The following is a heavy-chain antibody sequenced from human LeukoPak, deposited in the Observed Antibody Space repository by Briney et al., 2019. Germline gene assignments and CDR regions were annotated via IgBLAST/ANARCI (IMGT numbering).Heavy chain of an antibody. CDR1: GGSISSYY. J-gene: IGHJ5*02. Sequence: ASETLSLTCTVSGGSISSYYWSWIRQPAGKGLEWIGRIYTSGNTNYNPSLESRATMSLDTSRNQFSLKLRSVTAADTAVYYCARDSGYDLNCFDPWGQGTLVTVSS. V-gene: IGHV4-4*07. CDR3: ARDSGYDLNCFDP. D-gene: IGHD5-12*01. CDR2: IYTSGNT.